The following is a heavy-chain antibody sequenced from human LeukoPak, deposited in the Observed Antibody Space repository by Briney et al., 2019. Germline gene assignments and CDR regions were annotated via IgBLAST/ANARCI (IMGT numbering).Heavy chain of an antibody. CDR1: GFSVSSNY. CDR2: IYSGGST. Sequence: PGGSLRLSCAASGFSVSSNYMSWVRQAPGKGLEWVSVIYSGGSTYYADSVKGRFTISRDNSKNTLYLQMNSLRAEDTAVYYCARDLQFGAYAFGIWGQGTMVTVSS. D-gene: IGHD5-24*01. CDR3: ARDLQFGAYAFGI. J-gene: IGHJ3*02. V-gene: IGHV3-53*01.